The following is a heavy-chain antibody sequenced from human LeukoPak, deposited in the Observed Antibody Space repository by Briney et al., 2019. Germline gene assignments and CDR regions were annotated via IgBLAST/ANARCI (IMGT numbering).Heavy chain of an antibody. J-gene: IGHJ6*02. CDR1: GFTFDDYA. D-gene: IGHD3-16*01. Sequence: GGSLRLSCAASGFTFDDYAMHWVRQAPGKGLEWVSGISWNSGSIGYADSVKGRFTISRDNAKNSLYLQMNSLRAEDTALYYCAKMANVWGSYNPSSDYYGMDVWGQGTTVTVSS. CDR3: AKMANVWGSYNPSSDYYGMDV. V-gene: IGHV3-9*01. CDR2: ISWNSGSI.